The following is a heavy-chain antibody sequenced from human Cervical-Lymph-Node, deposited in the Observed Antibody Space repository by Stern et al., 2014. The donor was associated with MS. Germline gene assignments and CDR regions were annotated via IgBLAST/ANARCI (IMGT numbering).Heavy chain of an antibody. D-gene: IGHD5-24*01. J-gene: IGHJ4*02. V-gene: IGHV1-69*01. CDR2: IIPILGTA. CDR1: GDPFTSYA. Sequence: QMQLVQSGAEVKKPGSSVKVSCRASGDPFTSYAISWVRQSPGQGLDWMGGIIPILGTANYAKKFQDRVTITADESTTTVFLELSSLRSEDTAMYYCARESGNGYTSDYWGQGTLVTVSS. CDR3: ARESGNGYTSDY.